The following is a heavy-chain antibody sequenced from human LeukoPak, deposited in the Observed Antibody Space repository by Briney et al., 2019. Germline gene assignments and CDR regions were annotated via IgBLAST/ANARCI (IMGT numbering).Heavy chain of an antibody. CDR1: GGSVSSGGYS. J-gene: IGHJ4*02. CDR3: ARYYYDSSGYFRYFDS. CDR2: IYHSGST. D-gene: IGHD3-22*01. Sequence: PSETLSLTCAVSGGSVSSGGYSWSWIRQPPGKGLEWIGYIYHSGSTYYNPSLKSRVTISVDRPKNQFSLNLSSVTAADTAVYYCARYYYDSSGYFRYFDSWGQGTLVTVSS. V-gene: IGHV4-30-2*01.